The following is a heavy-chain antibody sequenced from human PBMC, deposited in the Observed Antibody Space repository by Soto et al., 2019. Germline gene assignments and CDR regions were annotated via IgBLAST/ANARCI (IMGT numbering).Heavy chain of an antibody. D-gene: IGHD6-19*01. CDR1: GYTFSSYD. Sequence: ASVKGSLKASGYTFSSYDINRLRQATGQGLEWMGWMNPNSGNTGYAQKFQGRVTMTRNTSISTAYMELSSLRSEDTAVYYCARPYSSGWYGLSWFDPWGQGTLATVSS. V-gene: IGHV1-8*01. CDR2: MNPNSGNT. J-gene: IGHJ5*02. CDR3: ARPYSSGWYGLSWFDP.